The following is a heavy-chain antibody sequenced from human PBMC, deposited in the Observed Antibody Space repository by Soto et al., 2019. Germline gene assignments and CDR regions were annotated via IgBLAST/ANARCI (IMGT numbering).Heavy chain of an antibody. Sequence: PGGSLRLSCAASGFTFSSYGMHWVRQAPGKGLEWVAVIWYDGSNKYYADSVKGRFTISRDNSKNTLYLQMNSLRAEDTAVYYCAKRGYGRYNWFDPWGQGTLVTDSS. CDR3: AKRGYGRYNWFDP. CDR2: IWYDGSNK. J-gene: IGHJ5*02. CDR1: GFTFSSYG. D-gene: IGHD5-18*01. V-gene: IGHV3-33*06.